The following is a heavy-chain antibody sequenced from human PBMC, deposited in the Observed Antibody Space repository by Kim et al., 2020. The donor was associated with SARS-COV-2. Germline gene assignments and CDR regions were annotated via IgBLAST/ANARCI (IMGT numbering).Heavy chain of an antibody. CDR3: AREEITMIGGNFDL. J-gene: IGHJ2*01. D-gene: IGHD3-22*01. Sequence: TPSLESRVTISVDTSKNQFSPKPGSVTAADTAVYYCAREEITMIGGNFDLWGRGTLVTVSS. V-gene: IGHV4-59*01.